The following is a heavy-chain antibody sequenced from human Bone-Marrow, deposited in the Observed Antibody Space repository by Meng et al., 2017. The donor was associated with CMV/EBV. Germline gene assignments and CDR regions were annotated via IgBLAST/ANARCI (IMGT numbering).Heavy chain of an antibody. J-gene: IGHJ4*02. Sequence: SVKVSCKASGGTFSSYTISWVRQAPGQELEWMGRIIPILGIANYAQKFQGRVTITADKSTSTAYMELSSLRSEDTAVYYCARKTYYDSSGYHDYWGQGTLVTVSS. CDR1: GGTFSSYT. D-gene: IGHD3-22*01. CDR2: IIPILGIA. CDR3: ARKTYYDSSGYHDY. V-gene: IGHV1-69*02.